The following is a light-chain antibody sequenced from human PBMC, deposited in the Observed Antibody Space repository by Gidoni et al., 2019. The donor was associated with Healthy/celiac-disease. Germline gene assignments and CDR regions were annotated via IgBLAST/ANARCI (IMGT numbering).Light chain of an antibody. CDR2: GAS. CDR1: QGVSSSY. CDR3: QQYGSSIWT. J-gene: IGKJ1*01. V-gene: IGKV3-20*01. Sequence: IVLTPSPGTLSLSPGERATLACRASQGVSSSYLAWYQQEPGQAPRLLIDGASSRATGIPDRFSGSGSGTDFTLTISGLEPEDFAVYYCQQYGSSIWTFGQGTKVEIK.